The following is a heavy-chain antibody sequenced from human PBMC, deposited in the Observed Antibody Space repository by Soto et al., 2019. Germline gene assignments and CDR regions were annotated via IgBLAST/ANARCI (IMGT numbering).Heavy chain of an antibody. CDR3: ARDIRYCSSTSCYPTPFDY. CDR1: GYTFTSYG. D-gene: IGHD2-2*01. J-gene: IGHJ4*02. Sequence: QVQLVQSGAEVKKPGASVKVSCKASGYTFTSYGISWVRQAPGQGLEWMGWISAYNGNTNYAQKLQGRVTMTTDTSTSTAYMDLRSLRSDDTAVYYCARDIRYCSSTSCYPTPFDYWGQGTLVTVSS. V-gene: IGHV1-18*01. CDR2: ISAYNGNT.